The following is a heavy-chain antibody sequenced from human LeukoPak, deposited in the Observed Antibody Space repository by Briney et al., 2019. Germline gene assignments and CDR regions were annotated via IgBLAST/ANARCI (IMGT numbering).Heavy chain of an antibody. D-gene: IGHD3-22*01. J-gene: IGHJ4*02. CDR1: GYSISSGYY. CDR3: ARGGSGYYPLDY. V-gene: IGHV4-38-2*02. Sequence: PSETLSLTCTVSGYSISSGYYWGWIRQPPGKGLEWIGSIYHSGSTYYNPSLKSRVTISVDTSKNQFSLKLSSVTAADTAVYYCARGGSGYYPLDYWGQGTLVTVSS. CDR2: IYHSGST.